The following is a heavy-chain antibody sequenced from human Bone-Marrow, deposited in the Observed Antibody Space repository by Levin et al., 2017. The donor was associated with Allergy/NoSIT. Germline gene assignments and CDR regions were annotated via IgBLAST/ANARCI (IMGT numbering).Heavy chain of an antibody. CDR2: ISAYNGNT. D-gene: IGHD3-22*01. J-gene: IGHJ4*02. CDR3: ARDDDSSGYYWGVRVGRGFDY. CDR1: GYTFTSYG. V-gene: IGHV1-18*01. Sequence: ASVKVSCKASGYTFTSYGISWVRQAPGQGLEWMGWISAYNGNTNYAQKLQGRVTMTTDTSTSTAYMELRSLRSDDTAVYYCARDDDSSGYYWGVRVGRGFDYWGQGTLVTVSS.